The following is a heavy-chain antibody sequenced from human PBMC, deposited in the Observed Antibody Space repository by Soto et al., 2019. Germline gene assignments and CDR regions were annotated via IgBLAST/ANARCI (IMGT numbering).Heavy chain of an antibody. CDR2: IYYSGST. D-gene: IGHD4-17*01. CDR1: GGSISSYY. CDR3: ARAPIYGDRAESYYYYYMDV. J-gene: IGHJ6*03. V-gene: IGHV4-59*01. Sequence: SETLSLTCTVSGGSISSYYWSWIRQPPGKGLEWIGYIYYSGSTNYNPSLKSRVTISVDTSKNQFSLKLSSVTAADTAVHYCARAPIYGDRAESYYYYYMDVWGKGTTVTISS.